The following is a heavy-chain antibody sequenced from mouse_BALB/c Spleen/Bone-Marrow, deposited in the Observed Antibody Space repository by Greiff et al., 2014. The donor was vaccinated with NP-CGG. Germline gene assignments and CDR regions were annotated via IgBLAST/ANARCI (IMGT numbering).Heavy chain of an antibody. CDR3: ARGVVYVSWFAY. D-gene: IGHD2-12*01. V-gene: IGHV5-6-3*01. Sequence: EVKLMESGGGLVQPGGSLKLSCAASGFTFSSYGMSWVRQTPDKRLEFVATINTNGGDTYYPDSVKGRFTISRDNAKNTLYLQMSSLESEDTAMYYCARGVVYVSWFAYWGQGTLVTVSA. J-gene: IGHJ3*01. CDR1: GFTFSSYG. CDR2: INTNGGDT.